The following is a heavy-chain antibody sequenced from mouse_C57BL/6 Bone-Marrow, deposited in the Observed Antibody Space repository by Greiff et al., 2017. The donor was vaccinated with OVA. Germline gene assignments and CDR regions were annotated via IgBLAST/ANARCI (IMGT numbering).Heavy chain of an antibody. CDR3: ANIYYGYDRALFDY. J-gene: IGHJ2*01. CDR2: IYIGNGYT. Sequence: VQLKESGAELVRPGSSVKMSCKTSGYTFTSYGINWVKQRPGQGLEWIGYIYIGNGYTEYNEKFKGKATLTSDTSSSTAYMQLSSLTSEDSAIYFCANIYYGYDRALFDYWGQGTTLTVSS. CDR1: GYTFTSYG. V-gene: IGHV1-58*01. D-gene: IGHD2-2*01.